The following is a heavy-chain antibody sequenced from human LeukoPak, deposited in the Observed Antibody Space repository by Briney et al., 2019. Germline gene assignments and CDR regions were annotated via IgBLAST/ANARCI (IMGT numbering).Heavy chain of an antibody. J-gene: IGHJ6*03. Sequence: SETLSLTCTVSGGSISSYYWSWIRQPPGKGLEWIGYIYYSGSTNYNPSLKSRVTISVDTSKNQFSLKLSSVTAADTAVYYCAGNSGSYYPYYYYYMDVWGKGTTVTVSS. V-gene: IGHV4-59*08. CDR2: IYYSGST. CDR1: GGSISSYY. D-gene: IGHD1-26*01. CDR3: AGNSGSYYPYYYYYMDV.